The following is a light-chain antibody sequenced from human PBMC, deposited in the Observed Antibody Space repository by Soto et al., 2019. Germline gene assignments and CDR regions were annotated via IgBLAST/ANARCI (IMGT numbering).Light chain of an antibody. CDR1: QDISKY. Sequence: DIQMTQSPSSLSASVGDRVTLTCQASQDISKYLNRYQQKPGKAPKLLIHDTSVLKTGVPSRFIGTRSGTDFNVTITRLQPEDLATYYCHKFDTLPGTFGGGTKVEIK. CDR2: DTS. V-gene: IGKV1-33*01. CDR3: HKFDTLPGT. J-gene: IGKJ4*01.